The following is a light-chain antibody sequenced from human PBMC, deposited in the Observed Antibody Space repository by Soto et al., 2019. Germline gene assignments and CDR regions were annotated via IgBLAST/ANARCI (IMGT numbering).Light chain of an antibody. CDR2: KAS. J-gene: IGKJ1*01. Sequence: DIQMTQPPSTLSASVGDRVTITCRASQSISSWLAWYQQKPGKAPKHLIYKASNLESGVSSRFSGSGSGTEFTLTISSLQSDDFATYYCQQYSTYPRTFGQGTKVEVK. V-gene: IGKV1-5*03. CDR3: QQYSTYPRT. CDR1: QSISSW.